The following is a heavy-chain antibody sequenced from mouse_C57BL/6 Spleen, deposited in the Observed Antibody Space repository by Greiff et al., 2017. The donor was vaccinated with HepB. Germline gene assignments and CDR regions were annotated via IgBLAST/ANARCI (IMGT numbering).Heavy chain of an antibody. D-gene: IGHD2-4*01. V-gene: IGHV1-82*01. CDR2: IYPGDGDT. CDR1: GYAFSSSW. J-gene: IGHJ3*01. CDR3: AREGDYDAAWFAY. Sequence: VKLQQSGPELVKPGASVKISCKASGYAFSSSWMNWVKQRPGKGLEWIGRIYPGDGDTNYNGKFKGKATLTADKSSSTAYMQLSSLTSEDSAVYFCAREGDYDAAWFAYWGQGTLVTVSA.